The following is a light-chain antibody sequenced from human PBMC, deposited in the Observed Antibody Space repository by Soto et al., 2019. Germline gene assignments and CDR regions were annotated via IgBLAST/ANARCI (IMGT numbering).Light chain of an antibody. J-gene: IGLJ2*01. Sequence: NFMLTQPHSVSEAPGKTVTISCTRSSGSIARNYVQWYQQRPGSAPTTLIYEDNERPSGVPDRFSGSIDSSSNSASLTISGLTTEDEADDYCQCYDSINHVVLGGWT. V-gene: IGLV6-57*04. CDR1: SGSIARNY. CDR2: EDN. CDR3: QCYDSINHVV.